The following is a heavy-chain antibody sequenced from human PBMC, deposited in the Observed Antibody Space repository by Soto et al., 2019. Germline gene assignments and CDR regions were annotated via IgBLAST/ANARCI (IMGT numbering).Heavy chain of an antibody. CDR2: MSGSGSLE. D-gene: IGHD1-26*01. CDR3: ARGAIVTPHGPFDY. CDR1: GFTFGDYY. V-gene: IGHV3-11*01. J-gene: IGHJ4*02. Sequence: QLVESGGGLVKPGGSLRLSCAASGFTFGDYYMAWIRQAPGKGLEWVSYMSGSGSLEYYGDSVRGRFTISRDNAKNSLFLLVNILRAEDTAVYYCARGAIVTPHGPFDYWGQGTLVSVSS.